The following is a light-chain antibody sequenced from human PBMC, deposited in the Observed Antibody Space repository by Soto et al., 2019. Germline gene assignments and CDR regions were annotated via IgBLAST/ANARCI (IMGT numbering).Light chain of an antibody. V-gene: IGKV1-5*01. J-gene: IGKJ1*01. CDR2: DAS. CDR1: QSVTKW. Sequence: DIQMTQSPSTLSASVGDRVTITCRASQSVTKWVAWDQQKPGQAPKVLIWDASSLQRGVPSRFSGSGYGTEFTLNISSLQPDDFATYYCQHYNCHSTWSFGQGTKVDIK. CDR3: QHYNCHSTWS.